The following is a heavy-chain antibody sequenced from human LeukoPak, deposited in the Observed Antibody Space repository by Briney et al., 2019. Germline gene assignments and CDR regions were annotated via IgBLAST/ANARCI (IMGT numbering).Heavy chain of an antibody. D-gene: IGHD1-26*01. CDR1: GDSVSSNSAA. CDR3: ASGGKMYRQGYTPLDY. V-gene: IGHV6-1*01. J-gene: IGHJ4*02. CDR2: TYYRSKWYN. Sequence: SQTLSLTCAISGDSVSSNSAAWNWIRQSPSRGLEWLGRTYYRSKWYNDYAVSVKSRITINPDTSKNQFSLQLNSVTPEDTAVYYCASGGKMYRQGYTPLDYWGQGTLVTVSS.